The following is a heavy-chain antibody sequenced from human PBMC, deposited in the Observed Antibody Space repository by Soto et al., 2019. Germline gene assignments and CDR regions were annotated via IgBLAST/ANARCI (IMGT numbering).Heavy chain of an antibody. CDR3: AHSQYYYFWSGYHAGYYFDY. CDR1: GFSLSTSGVG. V-gene: IGHV2-5*01. CDR2: IYWNDVK. Sequence: QITLKESGPTLVKPTQTLTLTCTFSGFSLSTSGVGVGWIRQHPGKALERLALIYWNDVKRYSPSLKSTLTITKDTSKIMGVLTITNMNPVDKDTYYCAHSQYYYFWSGYHAGYYFDYWGQGTLVTVSS. D-gene: IGHD3-3*01. J-gene: IGHJ4*02.